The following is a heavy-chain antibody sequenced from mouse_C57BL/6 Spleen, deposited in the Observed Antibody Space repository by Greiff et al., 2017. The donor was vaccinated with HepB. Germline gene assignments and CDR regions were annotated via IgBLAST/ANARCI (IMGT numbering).Heavy chain of an antibody. CDR3: TTGDGYSLWYFDV. CDR2: IDPENGDT. V-gene: IGHV14-4*01. J-gene: IGHJ1*03. D-gene: IGHD2-3*01. CDR1: GFNIKDDY. Sequence: EVQRVESGAELVRPGASVKLSCTASGFNIKDDYMHWVKQRPEQGLEWIGWIDPENGDTEYASKFQGKATITADTSSNTAYLQLSSLTSEDTAVYYCTTGDGYSLWYFDVWGTGTTVTVSS.